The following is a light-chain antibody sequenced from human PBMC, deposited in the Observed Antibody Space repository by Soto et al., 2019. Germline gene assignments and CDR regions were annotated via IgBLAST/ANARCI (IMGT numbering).Light chain of an antibody. J-gene: IGLJ2*01. CDR2: DVN. CDR3: SSYTSSTTLVI. V-gene: IGLV2-14*01. Sequence: QSALTQPASVSGSPGQSITISCTGTNSDIGPYNYVTWYQQHPGKAPKLIIYDVNNRPSGVSNRFSGSKSGNTASLTISGLQAEDEADYYCSSYTSSTTLVIFGGATKLTVL. CDR1: NSDIGPYNY.